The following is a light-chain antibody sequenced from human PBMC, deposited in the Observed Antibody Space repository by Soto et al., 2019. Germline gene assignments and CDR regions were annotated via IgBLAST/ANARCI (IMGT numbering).Light chain of an antibody. CDR1: QSVTNSF. CDR3: QQYVSSPWA. Sequence: EMVLAQSPGTLSLSPGERATLSCRASQSVTNSFLAWYQQKPGQAPRLLIYGASRRATGIPDRFTGSGSGTDFTLTISRLEPEDFAVYYCQQYVSSPWAFGQGTNVDSK. CDR2: GAS. J-gene: IGKJ1*01. V-gene: IGKV3-20*01.